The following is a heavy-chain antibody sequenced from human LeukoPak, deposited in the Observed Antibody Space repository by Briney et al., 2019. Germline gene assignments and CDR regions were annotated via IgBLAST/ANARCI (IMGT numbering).Heavy chain of an antibody. D-gene: IGHD3-22*01. J-gene: IGHJ4*02. V-gene: IGHV1-2*02. CDR1: VNTFTGYH. CDR2: INPNSGGT. Sequence: ASVKVSCKAHVNTFTGYHIHWVRHAPGQGLEWIGWINPNSGGTNYAEKFQGRVTMTRDTSISTAYMELTRLRSDDTAVYYCARGSLIVVGDFDYWGQGTLVAVSS. CDR3: ARGSLIVVGDFDY.